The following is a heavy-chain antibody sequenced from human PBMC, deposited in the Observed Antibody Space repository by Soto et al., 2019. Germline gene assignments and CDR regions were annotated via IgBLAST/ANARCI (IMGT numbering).Heavy chain of an antibody. CDR2: TYYRSKCYN. CDR1: GDSVSSSSVT. V-gene: IGHV6-1*01. Sequence: QTLSLTCAISGDSVSSSSVTWNWIRQSPSRGLEWLGRTYYRSKCYNDYAESVKSRITINPDTSKNQFSLHLNSVTPEDTTVYYCVRLIGNSWLDFWGQGTLVTVSS. D-gene: IGHD1-26*01. CDR3: VRLIGNSWLDF. J-gene: IGHJ5*01.